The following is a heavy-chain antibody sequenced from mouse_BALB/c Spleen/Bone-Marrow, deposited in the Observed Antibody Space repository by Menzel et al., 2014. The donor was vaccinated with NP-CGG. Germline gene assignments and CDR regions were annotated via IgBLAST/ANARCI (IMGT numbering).Heavy chain of an antibody. Sequence: EVQLQQSGAELVKPGASVKLSCTASGFDIKDTYMNWVKQRPEQGLEWIGRIDPANGNTKYDPKFQGKATITADTSSNTAYLQLSSLTSEDTAGYYCAREYYGNYAWYFDVWGAGTTVPVSS. V-gene: IGHV14-3*02. CDR1: GFDIKDTY. CDR3: AREYYGNYAWYFDV. J-gene: IGHJ1*01. D-gene: IGHD2-1*01. CDR2: IDPANGNT.